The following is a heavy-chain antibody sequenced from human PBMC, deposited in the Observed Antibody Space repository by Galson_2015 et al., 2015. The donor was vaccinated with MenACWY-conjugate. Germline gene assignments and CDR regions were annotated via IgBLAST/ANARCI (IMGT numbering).Heavy chain of an antibody. CDR3: ARDRAILTAYYFAS. D-gene: IGHD3-9*01. CDR2: ISAYNDNT. Sequence: SVKVSCKASGYTFTTYGINWVRQAPGQGLEWMGWISAYNDNTHYAQNLQDRVTMSTDTSTSTAYMELRSLRSDDTAVYFCARDRAILTAYYFASWGPCTLVTVSS. V-gene: IGHV1-18*01. CDR1: GYTFTTYG. J-gene: IGHJ1*01.